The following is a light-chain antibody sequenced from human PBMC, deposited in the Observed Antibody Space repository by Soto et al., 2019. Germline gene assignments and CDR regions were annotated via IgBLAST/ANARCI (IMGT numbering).Light chain of an antibody. CDR3: QQSYSTPLYP. J-gene: IGKJ2*01. V-gene: IGKV1-39*01. Sequence: DIQMTQSPSSLSASVADRVTITCRASQSISSYLNWYQQKPGKAPKLLIYAASSLQGGVPSRFSGSGAGTDFTLTISSLQPEDFATYFCQQSYSTPLYPFGQGTKLEIK. CDR1: QSISSY. CDR2: AAS.